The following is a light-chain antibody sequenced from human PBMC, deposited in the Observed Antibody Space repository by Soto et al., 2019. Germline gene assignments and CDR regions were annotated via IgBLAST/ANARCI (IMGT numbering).Light chain of an antibody. V-gene: IGKV3-15*01. Sequence: VMTQSPATLSVSPWETGTLSCRASQSVGSNLAWYQQKPGPAPRLLIYAASTRATGIPARFSGSGSGTEFTLTISSLQSEDFAVYHCQQYNNWSFGQGTRLEIK. J-gene: IGKJ5*01. CDR1: QSVGSN. CDR2: AAS. CDR3: QQYNNWS.